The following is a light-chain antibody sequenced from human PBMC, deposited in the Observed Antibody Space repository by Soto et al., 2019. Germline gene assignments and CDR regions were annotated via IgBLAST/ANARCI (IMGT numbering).Light chain of an antibody. CDR2: GSA. Sequence: EDVLTQSPGTLSLSPGDRATLSCRASQSVSNNYFAWYQQKTGQAPRLLIFGSADRATGIPDRFSVSGSGTDFTLTISRLEPEDFTVYYCQQYGSSPPYTFGQGTKLQI. CDR3: QQYGSSPPYT. CDR1: QSVSNNY. V-gene: IGKV3-20*01. J-gene: IGKJ2*01.